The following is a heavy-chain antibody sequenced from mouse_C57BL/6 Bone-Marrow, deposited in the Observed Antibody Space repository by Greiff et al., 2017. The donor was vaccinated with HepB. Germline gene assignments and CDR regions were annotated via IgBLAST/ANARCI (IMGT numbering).Heavy chain of an antibody. CDR3: TGSCNFWFAY. V-gene: IGHV14-4*01. CDR1: RFNIKDDY. J-gene: IGHJ3*01. Sequence: VQLQQSGAELVRPGASVKLSCTASRFNIKDDYMHWVKQRPEQGLEWIGWIDPENGDTEYASKFQGKATITADTSSNTAYLQLSSLTSEDTAVYYCTGSCNFWFAYWGQGTLVTVSA. D-gene: IGHD1-1*01. CDR2: IDPENGDT.